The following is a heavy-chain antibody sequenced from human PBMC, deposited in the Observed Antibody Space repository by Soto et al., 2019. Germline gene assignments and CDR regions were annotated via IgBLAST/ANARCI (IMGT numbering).Heavy chain of an antibody. CDR3: AKERKWAPLPY. V-gene: IGHV1-18*01. Sequence: QVQLVQSGAEVREPGASVKVSCKTSGYTFSRYGITWVRQAPGQGLEWMGWINGNTGHTIYAMNLEDRLTISTDTSTNTSYTELRSLKSDDPAVYYCAKERKWAPLPYWGHGTLVTISS. J-gene: IGHJ4*01. CDR1: GYTFSRYG. D-gene: IGHD1-26*01. CDR2: INGNTGHT.